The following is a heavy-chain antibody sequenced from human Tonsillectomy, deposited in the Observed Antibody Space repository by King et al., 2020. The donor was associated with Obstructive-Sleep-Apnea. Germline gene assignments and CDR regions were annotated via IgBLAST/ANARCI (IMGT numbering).Heavy chain of an antibody. CDR1: GGSVSGYY. CDR3: ARGEDYTVGRGPFAC. J-gene: IGHJ4*02. D-gene: IGHD4-23*01. CDR2: IYYSGRT. Sequence: VQLQESGPGLVKASETLSLRCTVSGGSVSGYYWSWLRQPPGRGLEWIGYIYYSGRTNYNPSLESRVTMSMDTSKNQFSMKLTSVSAADTAVYYCARGEDYTVGRGPFACGSQGTL. V-gene: IGHV4-59*02.